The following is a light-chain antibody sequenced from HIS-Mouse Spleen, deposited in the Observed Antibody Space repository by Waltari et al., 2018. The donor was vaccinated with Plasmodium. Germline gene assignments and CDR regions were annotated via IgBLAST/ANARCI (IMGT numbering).Light chain of an antibody. V-gene: IGKV1-13*02. J-gene: IGKJ4*01. Sequence: ASQLTQSPSSPPASVGHSVTITCRASQGISSALAWYQQKPGKAPKLLIYDASSLESGVPSRFSGSGSGTDFTLTISSLQPEDFATYYCQQFNSYPLTFGGGTKVEIK. CDR3: QQFNSYPLT. CDR2: DAS. CDR1: QGISSA.